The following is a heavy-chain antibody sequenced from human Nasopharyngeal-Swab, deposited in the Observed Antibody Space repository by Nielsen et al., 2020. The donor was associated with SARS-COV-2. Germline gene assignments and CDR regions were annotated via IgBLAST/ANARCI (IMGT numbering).Heavy chain of an antibody. D-gene: IGHD6-19*01. V-gene: IGHV4-39*01. Sequence: GSPRLSCIVSGGSISNDIHYWGWIRQAPGKGLQWIGNIHSSGTTFYNPSLRSRVTISVDTSSNQFSLNLSSVTASDTAVYYCARQGMAVVGPCSWLAPWGQGSLVTVST. J-gene: IGHJ5*02. CDR2: IHSSGTT. CDR1: GGSISNDIHY. CDR3: ARQGMAVVGPCSWLAP.